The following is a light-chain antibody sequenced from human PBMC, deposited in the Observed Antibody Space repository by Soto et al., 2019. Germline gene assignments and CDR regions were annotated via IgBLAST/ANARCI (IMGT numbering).Light chain of an antibody. V-gene: IGKV1-9*01. CDR1: QGINNH. J-gene: IGKJ3*01. Sequence: DIQLTQSPSFLSASVGDRVTMTCRASQGINNHFAWYPQKPGKAPSLLIFHASTLQSGVPSRFSGSQSGTEFTLSISSLHPEDFATYYFQQLYSYPFTFGPGTKVDVK. CDR3: QQLYSYPFT. CDR2: HAS.